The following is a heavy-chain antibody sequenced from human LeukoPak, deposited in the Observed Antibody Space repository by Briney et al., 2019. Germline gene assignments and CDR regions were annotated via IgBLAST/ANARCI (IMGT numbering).Heavy chain of an antibody. V-gene: IGHV3-23*01. CDR2: ISGSGAGT. CDR3: AKGIAAPGSWFDP. Sequence: GGSLRLSCAASGFTFSSYGMHWVRQAPGKGLEWVSSISGSGAGTYYADSVKGRFTISRDSSKNTVYLQMNSLRAGDTAVYYCAKGIAAPGSWFDPWGQGTLVTVSS. CDR1: GFTFSSYG. D-gene: IGHD6-13*01. J-gene: IGHJ5*02.